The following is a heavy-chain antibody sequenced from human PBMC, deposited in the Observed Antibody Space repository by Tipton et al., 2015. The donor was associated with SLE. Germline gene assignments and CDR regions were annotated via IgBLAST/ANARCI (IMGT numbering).Heavy chain of an antibody. Sequence: TLSLTCADYGGSFSGYYWSWIRQPPGKGLEWIGEINHSGSTNYNPSLKSRVTISVDTSKNQFSLKLSSVTAADTAVYYCARYSYGSLNWFDPWGQGTLVTVSS. CDR2: INHSGST. V-gene: IGHV4-34*01. CDR3: ARYSYGSLNWFDP. CDR1: GGSFSGYY. D-gene: IGHD5-18*01. J-gene: IGHJ5*02.